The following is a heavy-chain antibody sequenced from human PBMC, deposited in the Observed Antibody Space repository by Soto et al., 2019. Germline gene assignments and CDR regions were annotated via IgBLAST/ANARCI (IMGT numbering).Heavy chain of an antibody. CDR1: GFTVSSNY. CDR3: ARGPQRRSSYGLFYYYGMDV. J-gene: IGHJ6*02. Sequence: PGGSLRLSCAASGFTVSSNYMSWVRQAPWKGLEWVSVIYSGGSTYYADSVKGRFTISRDNSKNTLYLQMNSLRAEDTAVYYCARGPQRRSSYGLFYYYGMDVWGQGTTVTVSS. V-gene: IGHV3-53*01. CDR2: IYSGGST. D-gene: IGHD5-18*01.